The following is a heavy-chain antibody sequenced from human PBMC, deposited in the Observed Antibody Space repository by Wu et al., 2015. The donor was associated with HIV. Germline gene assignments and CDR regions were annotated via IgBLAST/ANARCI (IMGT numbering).Heavy chain of an antibody. CDR1: GFVFITYG. V-gene: IGHV1-18*04. CDR2: ISAYNGNT. D-gene: IGHD4-17*01. J-gene: IGHJ6*02. CDR3: ARGDYARYYYYGMDV. Sequence: QVQLVQSGDEVKKPGASVKVSCKTSGFVFITYGIGWVRQAPGQGLEWMGWISAYNGNTNYAQKLQGRVTMTTDTSTSTAYMELRSLRSDDTAVYYCARGDYARYYYYGMDVWGQGTTVTVSS.